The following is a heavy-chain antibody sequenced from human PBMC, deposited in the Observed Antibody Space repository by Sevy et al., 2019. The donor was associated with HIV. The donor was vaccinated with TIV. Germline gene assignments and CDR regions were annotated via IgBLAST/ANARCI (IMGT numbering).Heavy chain of an antibody. D-gene: IGHD1-1*01. Sequence: SETLSLTCAVSGGSISSGGYSWSWIRQPPGKGVEWIGYIYHSGRTYYNPSLKSRLTISVDRSKNQFSLNLSSVTAADTAVYYCARVATGTHHNNWFDPWGQGTLVTVSS. CDR2: IYHSGRT. CDR1: GGSISSGGYS. J-gene: IGHJ5*02. CDR3: ARVATGTHHNNWFDP. V-gene: IGHV4-30-2*01.